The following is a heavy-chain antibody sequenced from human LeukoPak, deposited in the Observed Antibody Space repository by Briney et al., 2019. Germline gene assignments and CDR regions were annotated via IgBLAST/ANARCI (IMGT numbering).Heavy chain of an antibody. V-gene: IGHV1-2*02. CDR2: INPNSGGT. D-gene: IGHD3-9*01. CDR3: ARMSDILTGHYPQWFDH. CDR1: GYTFTGYY. Sequence: ASVKLSCKASGYTFTGYYMHWVRQAPGQGLEWMGWINPNSGGTTYAQKFQGRVTMTRDTSVSTAYMELSRLRSDDTAVYYCARMSDILTGHYPQWFDHWGQGTLVTVSS. J-gene: IGHJ5*02.